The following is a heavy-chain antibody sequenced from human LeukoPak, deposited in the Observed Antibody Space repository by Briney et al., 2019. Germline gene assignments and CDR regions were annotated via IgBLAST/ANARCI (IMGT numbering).Heavy chain of an antibody. Sequence: GGSLRLSCAASGFTFSSYAMSRVRQAPGKGLEWVSAISGSGGSTYYADSVKGRFTISRDNSKNTLYLQMNSLRAEDTAVYYCAKMLYGSGSPRESFDYWGQGTLVTVSS. V-gene: IGHV3-23*01. CDR3: AKMLYGSGSPRESFDY. CDR2: ISGSGGST. CDR1: GFTFSSYA. D-gene: IGHD3-10*01. J-gene: IGHJ4*02.